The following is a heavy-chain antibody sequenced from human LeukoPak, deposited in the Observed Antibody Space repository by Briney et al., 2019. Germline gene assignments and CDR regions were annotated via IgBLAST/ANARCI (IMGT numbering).Heavy chain of an antibody. CDR1: GYTFTGYY. V-gene: IGHV1-2*02. J-gene: IGHJ5*02. D-gene: IGHD4-17*01. CDR2: INPNSGGT. Sequence: ASVKVSCKATGYTFTGYYMHWVRQAPGQGLEWMGWINPNSGGTNYAQKFQGRVTTTRDTSISTAYMELSRLRSDDTAVYYCARANYGDQNWFDPWGQGTLVTVSS. CDR3: ARANYGDQNWFDP.